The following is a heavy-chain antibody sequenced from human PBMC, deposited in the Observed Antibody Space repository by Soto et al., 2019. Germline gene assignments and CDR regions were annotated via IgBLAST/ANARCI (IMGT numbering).Heavy chain of an antibody. Sequence: QVQLVQSGAEVKHSGASVKVSCKASGYDFTAYDINWVRQASGQGLEWMGWMNPINGATGSARRFQGRVSKTRNTATGTAYLELTSLRSDDTAVYYCGRGPSPRAPAGGTPYYYAMDVWGQGTTVTVSS. J-gene: IGHJ6*02. V-gene: IGHV1-8*02. CDR3: GRGPSPRAPAGGTPYYYAMDV. CDR1: GYDFTAYD. CDR2: MNPINGAT. D-gene: IGHD6-13*01.